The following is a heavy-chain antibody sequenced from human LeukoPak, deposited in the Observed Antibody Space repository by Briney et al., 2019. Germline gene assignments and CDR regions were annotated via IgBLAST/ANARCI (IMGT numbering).Heavy chain of an antibody. D-gene: IGHD3-3*01. V-gene: IGHV4-59*01. CDR2: IYYSGST. CDR3: ARGPDFWSGSHFDY. Sequence: SETLSLTCTVSGGSISSYYWSWIRQTPGKGLEWIGYIYYSGSTNYNPSLKSRVTISVDTSKNQFSLKLSSVTAADTAVYYCARGPDFWSGSHFDYWGQGTLVTVSS. CDR1: GGSISSYY. J-gene: IGHJ4*02.